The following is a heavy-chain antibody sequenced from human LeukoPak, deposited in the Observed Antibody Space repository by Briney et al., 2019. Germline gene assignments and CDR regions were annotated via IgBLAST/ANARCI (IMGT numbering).Heavy chain of an antibody. V-gene: IGHV3-11*01. D-gene: IGHD6-13*01. CDR3: ARSKGIAAPGHSNFNFDY. CDR1: GFTFSDYY. Sequence: GGSLRLSCAASGFTFSDYYMSWIRQAPGKGLEWVSYISSSGSTIYYADSVKGRFTISRDNAKNSLYLQMNSLRAEDAAVYYCARSKGIAAPGHSNFNFDYWGQGTLVTVSS. CDR2: ISSSGSTI. J-gene: IGHJ4*02.